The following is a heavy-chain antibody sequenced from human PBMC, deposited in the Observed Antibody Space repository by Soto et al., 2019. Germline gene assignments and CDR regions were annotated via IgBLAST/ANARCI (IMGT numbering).Heavy chain of an antibody. J-gene: IGHJ6*02. CDR2: ITSSGDYT. CDR1: GLTFSDYY. V-gene: IGHV3-11*05. CDR3: ARELDGIDV. Sequence: QVQLVESGGGLVKPGGSLRLSCAASGLTFSDYYMSWIRQAPGKGLEWVSYITSSGDYTKYADSVQGRFTISRDNAKNSLSLQMNSLRADDTAVYYCARELDGIDVWGQGTTVIVSS.